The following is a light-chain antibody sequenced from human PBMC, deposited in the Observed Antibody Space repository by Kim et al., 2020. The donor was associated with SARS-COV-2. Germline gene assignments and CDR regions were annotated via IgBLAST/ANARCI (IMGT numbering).Light chain of an antibody. CDR2: QHT. CDR3: QAWDSSTAV. V-gene: IGLV3-1*01. CDR1: KLGDKY. J-gene: IGLJ3*02. Sequence: SYELTQPPSVSVSPGQTASITCAGTKLGDKYAYWYQQKPVQSPVLVIYQHTKRPSGISQRFSGSSSGNTATLTISPAQTMDEADYYCQAWDSSTAVFGGGTQLTVL.